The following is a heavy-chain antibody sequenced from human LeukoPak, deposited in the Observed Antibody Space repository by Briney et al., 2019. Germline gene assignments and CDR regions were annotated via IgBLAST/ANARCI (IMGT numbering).Heavy chain of an antibody. CDR1: GYTFTSYD. CDR2: MNPNSGNT. J-gene: IGHJ5*02. CDR3: ARGDYLRYYYDSSGTNWFDP. V-gene: IGHV1-8*01. D-gene: IGHD3-22*01. Sequence: ASVKVSCKASGYTFTSYDINWVRQATGQGLEWMGWMNPNSGNTGYAQKLQGRVTMTRNTSISTAYMELSSLRSEDTAVYYCARGDYLRYYYDSSGTNWFDPWGQGTLVTVSS.